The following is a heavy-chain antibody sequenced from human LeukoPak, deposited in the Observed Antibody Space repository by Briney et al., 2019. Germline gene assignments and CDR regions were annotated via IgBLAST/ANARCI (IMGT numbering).Heavy chain of an antibody. Sequence: SETLSLTCTVSGGSTSGYFWSWIRQPPGKGLEWIGYIYTSGSTNYNPSLKSRVTISVDTSKNQFSLKLSSVTAADTAVYYCARTNDYSNYGYYYYYMDVWGKGTTVTVSS. CDR3: ARTNDYSNYGYYYYYMDV. D-gene: IGHD4-11*01. J-gene: IGHJ6*03. V-gene: IGHV4-4*09. CDR1: GGSTSGYF. CDR2: IYTSGST.